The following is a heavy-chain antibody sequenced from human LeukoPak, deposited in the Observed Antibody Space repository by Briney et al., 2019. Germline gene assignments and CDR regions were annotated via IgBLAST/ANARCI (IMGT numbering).Heavy chain of an antibody. CDR2: ISYDGSNK. Sequence: GGSRRLSCAASGFTFSSYAMHWVRQAPGKGLEWVAVISYDGSNKYYADSVKGRFTISRDNSKNTLYLQMNSLRAEDTAVYYCARGGYYYDSSGYQAFNFDYWGQGTLVTVSS. V-gene: IGHV3-30-3*01. CDR3: ARGGYYYDSSGYQAFNFDY. J-gene: IGHJ4*02. D-gene: IGHD3-22*01. CDR1: GFTFSSYA.